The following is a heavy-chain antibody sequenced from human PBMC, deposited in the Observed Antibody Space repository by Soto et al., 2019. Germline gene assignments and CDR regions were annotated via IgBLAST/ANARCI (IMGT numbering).Heavy chain of an antibody. D-gene: IGHD4-17*01. J-gene: IGHJ4*02. V-gene: IGHV3-30*18. CDR3: AKGATTVVSLYYFDY. CDR1: GFTFRSYG. Sequence: SLRLSCAASGFTFRSYGMHWVRQAPGRGLEWVAVISYDGSNKYYADSVKGRITISGDNSKNTLYLQMNRLRAEDTAVYYCAKGATTVVSLYYFDYWGQGTLVTVSS. CDR2: ISYDGSNK.